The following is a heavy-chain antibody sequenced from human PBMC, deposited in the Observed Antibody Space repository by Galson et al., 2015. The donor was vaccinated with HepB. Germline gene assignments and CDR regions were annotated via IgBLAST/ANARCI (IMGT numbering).Heavy chain of an antibody. CDR3: AGGGILGELFDY. Sequence: ETLSLTCSVSGGPMNSYYWSWIRQSPGKRLEWIGYIYFSGTSTHNPAFKSRVTMSIETSKNQFFLKLNSVTASDTAVYYCAGGGILGELFDYWGQGTPVTVSS. J-gene: IGHJ4*02. D-gene: IGHD3-3*01. V-gene: IGHV4-59*12. CDR1: GGPMNSYY. CDR2: IYFSGTS.